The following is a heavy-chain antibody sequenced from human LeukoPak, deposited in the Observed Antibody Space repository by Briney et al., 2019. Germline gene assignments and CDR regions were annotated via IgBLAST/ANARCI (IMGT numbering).Heavy chain of an antibody. V-gene: IGHV4-39*01. J-gene: IGHJ4*02. CDR1: GASIITTNYY. CDR2: ISYSGNA. D-gene: IGHD4-11*01. Sequence: KPSETLSLTCTVSGASIITTNYYWGWIRQPPGKGLEWIGSISYSGNAYYNPSLRSRLSISMDASMNQFSLKVRSVTAADTAVYYCARNLGQTWGTVTTDLWYFDHWGQGTLVPVSS. CDR3: ARNLGQTWGTVTTDLWYFDH.